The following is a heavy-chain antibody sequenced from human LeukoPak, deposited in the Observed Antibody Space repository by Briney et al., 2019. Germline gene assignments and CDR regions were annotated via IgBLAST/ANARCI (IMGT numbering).Heavy chain of an antibody. Sequence: GGSLRLSCAASGFTFSGHWMGWVRQAPGKGLEWVANINQGGSDKYYVDSVKGRFTISRDNANNLLYLQMNSLRGEDTAVYYCTRDRSRAEDDWGQGTLVTVSS. D-gene: IGHD1-14*01. V-gene: IGHV3-7*01. CDR3: TRDRSRAEDD. J-gene: IGHJ4*02. CDR1: GFTFSGHW. CDR2: INQGGSDK.